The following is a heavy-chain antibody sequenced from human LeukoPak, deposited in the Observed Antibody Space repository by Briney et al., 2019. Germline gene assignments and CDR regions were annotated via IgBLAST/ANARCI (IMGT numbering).Heavy chain of an antibody. CDR1: GFTFSSYW. D-gene: IGHD3-10*01. Sequence: GGPLRLSCAASGFTFSSYWMSWVRQAPGKGLEWVANIKEDGSEKYYVDSVKGRFTISRDNAKNSLYLQMNSLRAEDTDVYECARADYYGSGSYYWKWGRGTLVTVSS. CDR3: ARADYYGSGSYYWK. V-gene: IGHV3-7*01. J-gene: IGHJ4*02. CDR2: IKEDGSEK.